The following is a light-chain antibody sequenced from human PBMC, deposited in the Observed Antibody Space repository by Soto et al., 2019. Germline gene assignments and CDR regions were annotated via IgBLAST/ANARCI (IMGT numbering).Light chain of an antibody. CDR1: SSDVGGYNY. CDR3: CSYAGSYSYV. V-gene: IGLV2-11*01. CDR2: DVS. J-gene: IGLJ1*01. Sequence: QSVLTQPRSVSGSPGQSVTISCTGTSSDVGGYNYVSWYQEQPGKAPKLMIYDVSKRPSGVPDRFSGSKSGNTASLTISGLQAEYEADYYCCSYAGSYSYVFGNGTKVTVL.